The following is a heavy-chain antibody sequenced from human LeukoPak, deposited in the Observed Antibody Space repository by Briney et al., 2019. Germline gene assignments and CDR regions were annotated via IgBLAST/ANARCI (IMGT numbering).Heavy chain of an antibody. Sequence: PSQTLSLTCTVSGDSISSGSYYWSWVRQSAGKGPEWIGRVHITGDTKYNPSLKSRVTISEDTFKNQFSLKLSSVTAADTAVYYCARETLGETATESYYMDVWGKGTTVTISS. V-gene: IGHV4-61*02. CDR3: ARETLGETATESYYMDV. CDR2: VHITGDT. D-gene: IGHD5-24*01. CDR1: GDSISSGSYY. J-gene: IGHJ6*03.